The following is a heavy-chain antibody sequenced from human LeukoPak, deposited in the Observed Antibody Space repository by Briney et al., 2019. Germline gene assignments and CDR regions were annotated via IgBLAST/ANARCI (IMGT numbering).Heavy chain of an antibody. Sequence: GGSLRLSCAASGFIFSDYSMNWVRQTPGKGLEWVAYISSGGSTIYYADSVRGRFTISRDSARNSLYLQMNSPGDEDTAVYYCARDETGVGSGGIDFWGQGTLVTVSS. CDR3: ARDETGVGSGGIDF. CDR2: ISSGGSTI. D-gene: IGHD3-10*01. V-gene: IGHV3-48*02. J-gene: IGHJ4*02. CDR1: GFIFSDYS.